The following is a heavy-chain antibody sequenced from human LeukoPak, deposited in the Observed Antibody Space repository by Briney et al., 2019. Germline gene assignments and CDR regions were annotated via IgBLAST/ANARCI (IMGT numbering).Heavy chain of an antibody. V-gene: IGHV1-69*06. Sequence: ASVKVSCKASGGTFSSYAISWVRQARGQGLEWMGGIIPIFGTANYAQKFQGRVTITADKSTSTAYMELSSLRSEDTAVYYCASKRPGDDILTGYGYWGQGTLVTVSS. D-gene: IGHD3-9*01. CDR3: ASKRPGDDILTGYGY. CDR1: GGTFSSYA. CDR2: IIPIFGTA. J-gene: IGHJ4*02.